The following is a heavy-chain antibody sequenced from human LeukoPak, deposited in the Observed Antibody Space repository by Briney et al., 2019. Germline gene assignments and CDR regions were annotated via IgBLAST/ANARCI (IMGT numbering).Heavy chain of an antibody. J-gene: IGHJ4*02. CDR1: GGSSSGYY. Sequence: SETLCLTCAVYGGSSSGYYWSWIREPPGKGLEWIGEINHSGSTNYNPSLKSRVTISVDTSKNQFSLKLSSVTAADTAVYYCARRPRWLQLSDWGQGTLVTVSS. CDR2: INHSGST. V-gene: IGHV4-34*01. CDR3: ARRPRWLQLSD. D-gene: IGHD5-24*01.